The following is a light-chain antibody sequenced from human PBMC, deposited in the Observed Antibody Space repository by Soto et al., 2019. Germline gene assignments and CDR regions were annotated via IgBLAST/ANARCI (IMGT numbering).Light chain of an antibody. J-gene: IGLJ1*01. CDR2: GVT. V-gene: IGLV2-14*03. Sequence: QSALPQPASVSGSPGQSITISCTGTSSDVGGYNYVSWYQQHPGKAPKHIIYGVTNRPSGVSNRFSASKSGNTASLAISGPQAEDEADYYCSSYTTSSTYVFGTGTKVTVL. CDR1: SSDVGGYNY. CDR3: SSYTTSSTYV.